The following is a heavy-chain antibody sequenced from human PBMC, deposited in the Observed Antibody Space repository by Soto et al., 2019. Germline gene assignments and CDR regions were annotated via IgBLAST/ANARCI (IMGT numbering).Heavy chain of an antibody. CDR1: GGSISGGGYL. J-gene: IGHJ4*01. V-gene: IGHV4-30-2*01. D-gene: IGHD2-2*01. Sequence: PSETLSLTCTVSGGSISGGGYLWSWIRQPPGKGLEWIGYIYQSGEPFYSPPLKSRVTISIDRSKNQFSLNLRSVTAADTAIYYCGRVLCITTSCCLAYWGHGTLVTVSS. CDR2: IYQSGEP. CDR3: GRVLCITTSCCLAY.